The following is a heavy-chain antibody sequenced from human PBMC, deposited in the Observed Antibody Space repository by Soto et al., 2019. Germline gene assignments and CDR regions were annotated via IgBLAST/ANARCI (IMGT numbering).Heavy chain of an antibody. CDR3: VKENPGWGSYI. V-gene: IGHV3-30*18. Sequence: QVQLVESGGGVVQPGMSLTLSCAVSGFTFSTYGMHWVRQAPGKGLEWVAIISSDGSNKYYADSVKGRFTISRDNSKNTLDLQMNSLRAEDTAVYYCVKENPGWGSYIWGQGPLVTVSS. D-gene: IGHD1-26*01. J-gene: IGHJ4*02. CDR2: ISSDGSNK. CDR1: GFTFSTYG.